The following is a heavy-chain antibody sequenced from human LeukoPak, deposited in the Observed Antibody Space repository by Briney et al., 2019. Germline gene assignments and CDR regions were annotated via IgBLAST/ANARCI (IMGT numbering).Heavy chain of an antibody. D-gene: IGHD6-25*01. CDR2: IYYSGST. CDR3: ARSGPIPRPRRSNWFDH. V-gene: IGHV4-31*03. Sequence: PSETLSLTCTVSGGSLIRGGPYWGWIRQHPGQGLEWIGYIYYSGSTYYNPSLRSRLSISVDTSKSQFSLHLHSVTAADTAVYYCARSGPIPRPRRSNWFDHWGQGTLVTVSS. J-gene: IGHJ5*02. CDR1: GGSLIRGGPY.